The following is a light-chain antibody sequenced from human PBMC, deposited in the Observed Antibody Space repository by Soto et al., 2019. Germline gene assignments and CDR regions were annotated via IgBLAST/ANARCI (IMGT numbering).Light chain of an antibody. V-gene: IGLV1-44*01. CDR2: GNT. CDR1: SSNIGSNT. J-gene: IGLJ1*01. CDR3: AASDDILIGSD. Sequence: QSVLTQPPSASGTSGQRVTISCSGSSSNIGSNTVNWYQQFPGTAPKLLIYGNTQRHSEAPARLSGSNSRTSASLAISGLQSDDEAHYYCAASDDILIGSDFGTVTKVTVL.